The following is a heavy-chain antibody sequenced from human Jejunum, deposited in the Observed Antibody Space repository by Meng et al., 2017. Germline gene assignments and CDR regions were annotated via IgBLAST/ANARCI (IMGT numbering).Heavy chain of an antibody. CDR3: ARDPRTNWASRFFDN. J-gene: IGHJ4*02. Sequence: DHPAVSGPGLVEPSWPLSLTCVVSGCSISSTNWWSWVRQPPGKGPEWIGDVFHTGSSNYNPSLKGRVTISLDRSMNLFSLKLDSVTAADAAVYYCARDPRTNWASRFFDNWGQGTLVTVSS. CDR1: GCSISSTNW. V-gene: IGHV4-4*02. CDR2: VFHTGSS. D-gene: IGHD1/OR15-1a*01.